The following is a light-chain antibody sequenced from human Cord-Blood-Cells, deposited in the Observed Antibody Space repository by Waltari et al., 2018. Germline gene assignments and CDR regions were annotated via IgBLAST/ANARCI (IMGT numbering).Light chain of an antibody. CDR2: QDS. CDR1: KLGDKY. V-gene: IGLV3-1*01. CDR3: QAWDSRPGVV. Sequence: SYELTQPPSVSVSPGQTASITCSGDKLGDKYACWYQQKPGQSPVLVIYQDSKRPSGIPGRISGSNSGNTATLTISGTQAMDEADYYCQAWDSRPGVVFGGGTKLTVL. J-gene: IGLJ2*01.